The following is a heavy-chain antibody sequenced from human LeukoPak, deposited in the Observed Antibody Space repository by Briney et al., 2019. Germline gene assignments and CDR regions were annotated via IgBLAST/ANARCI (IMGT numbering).Heavy chain of an antibody. CDR2: IYNSGTT. CDR1: GGSIRRDY. V-gene: IGHV4-59*01. D-gene: IGHD4-17*01. Sequence: SETLSLTCTVSGGSIRRDYCSWIRQPPGKGLEWIGYIYNSGTTNHNPPLKSRATISVDTSKNQFSLNLSSVTAADTAVYYCARTRYGGYYMDVWGKGTTVTVSS. CDR3: ARTRYGGYYMDV. J-gene: IGHJ6*03.